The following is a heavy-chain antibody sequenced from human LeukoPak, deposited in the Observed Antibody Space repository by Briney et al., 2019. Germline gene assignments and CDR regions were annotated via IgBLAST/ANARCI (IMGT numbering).Heavy chain of an antibody. CDR3: ASADGRMDGSGSYYNRYYYYGTDV. J-gene: IGHJ6*04. D-gene: IGHD3-10*01. V-gene: IGHV1-69*13. CDR2: IIPIFGTA. CDR1: GGTFSSYA. Sequence: ASVKVSCKASGGTFSSYAISWVRQAPGQELEWMGGIIPIFGTANYAQKFQGRVTITADDSTSPAYMELSSLRYEDTAVYYCASADGRMDGSGSYYNRYYYYGTDVWGKGTTVTVSS.